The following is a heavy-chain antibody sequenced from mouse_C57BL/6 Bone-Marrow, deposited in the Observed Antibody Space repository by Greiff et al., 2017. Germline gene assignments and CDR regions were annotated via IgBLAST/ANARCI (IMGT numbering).Heavy chain of an antibody. Sequence: QVQLQQPGTELVKPGASVKLSCKASGYTFTSYWMHWVKQRPGQGLEWIGNINPSNGGTNYNEKFKSKATLTVDKSSSTAYMQISSLTSEDSAVYYCARRLGYYYGSSYAMDYWGEGTSVTVSS. D-gene: IGHD1-1*01. CDR2: INPSNGGT. CDR3: ARRLGYYYGSSYAMDY. CDR1: GYTFTSYW. J-gene: IGHJ4*01. V-gene: IGHV1-53*01.